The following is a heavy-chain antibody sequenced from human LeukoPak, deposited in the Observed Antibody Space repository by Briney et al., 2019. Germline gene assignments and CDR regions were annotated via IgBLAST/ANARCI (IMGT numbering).Heavy chain of an antibody. J-gene: IGHJ4*02. D-gene: IGHD5-18*01. V-gene: IGHV3-15*01. CDR3: TTGTWIQLWLADY. Sequence: PGGSLRLSCKGSGFTFTNACMSWVRLAPGKGLEWVGHIKSQTDGGTTDYAAPVKGRSTISRDDSKNTLYLQLNSLKTEDTAVYYCTTGTWIQLWLADYWGQGTLVTVSS. CDR2: IKSQTDGGTT. CDR1: GFTFTNAC.